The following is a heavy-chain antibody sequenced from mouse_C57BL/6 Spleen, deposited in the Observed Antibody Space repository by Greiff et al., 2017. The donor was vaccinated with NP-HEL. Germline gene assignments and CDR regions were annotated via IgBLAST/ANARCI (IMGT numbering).Heavy chain of an antibody. D-gene: IGHD1-1*01. J-gene: IGHJ1*03. CDR3: ARGYYYGSSPSYWYFDV. CDR2: IDPSDSET. V-gene: IGHV1-52*01. CDR1: GYTFTSYW. Sequence: QVQLQQSGAELVRPGSSVKLSCKASGYTFTSYWMHWVKQRPIQGLEWIGNIDPSDSETHYNQKFKDKATLTVDKSSSTAYMQLSSLTSEDSAVYYCARGYYYGSSPSYWYFDVWGTGTTVTVSS.